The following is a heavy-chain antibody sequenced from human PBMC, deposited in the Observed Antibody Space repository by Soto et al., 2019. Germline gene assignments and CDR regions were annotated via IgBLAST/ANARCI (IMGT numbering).Heavy chain of an antibody. CDR2: INHSGST. CDR3: VGIFGAGYIYYMDV. J-gene: IGHJ6*03. D-gene: IGHD3-3*01. Sequence: QVQLQQWGAGLLKPSETLSLTCAVYGGSFSGYYWSWIRQPPGKGLEWIGEINHSGSTNYKPSLKSRVTISVDTSKNQFSLKLSSVTAADTAVYYCVGIFGAGYIYYMDVWGKGTTVTVSS. CDR1: GGSFSGYY. V-gene: IGHV4-34*01.